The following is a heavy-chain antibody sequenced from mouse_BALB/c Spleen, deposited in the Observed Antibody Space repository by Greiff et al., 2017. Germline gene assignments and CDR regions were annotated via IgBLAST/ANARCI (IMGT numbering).Heavy chain of an antibody. V-gene: IGHV5-6-5*01. J-gene: IGHJ2*01. CDR2: ISSGGST. D-gene: IGHD2-4*01. CDR1: GFTFSSYA. Sequence: EVKVVESGGGLVKPGGSLKLSCAASGFTFSSYAMSWVRQTPEKRLEWVASISSGGSTYYPDSVKGRFTISRDNARNILYLQMSSLRSEDTAMYYCARAFYYDLDYWGQGTTLTVSS. CDR3: ARAFYYDLDY.